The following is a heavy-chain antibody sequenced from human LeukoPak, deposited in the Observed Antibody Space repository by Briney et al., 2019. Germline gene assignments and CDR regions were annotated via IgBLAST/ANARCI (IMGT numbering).Heavy chain of an antibody. D-gene: IGHD3-9*01. V-gene: IGHV1-2*06. J-gene: IGHJ4*02. CDR3: ARVLRYYDILTGYSRDFDY. CDR2: INPNSGGT. Sequence: ASVKVSCKASGYTFTGNYMHWVRQAPGQGLEWMGRINPNSGGTNYAQKFQGRVTMTRDTSISTAYMELSRLRSDDTAVYYCARVLRYYDILTGYSRDFDYWGQGTLVTVSS. CDR1: GYTFTGNY.